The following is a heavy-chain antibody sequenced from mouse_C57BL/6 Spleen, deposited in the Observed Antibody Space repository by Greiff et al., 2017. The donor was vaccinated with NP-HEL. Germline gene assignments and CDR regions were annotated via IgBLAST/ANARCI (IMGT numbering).Heavy chain of an antibody. CDR3: TRGVYYSLLDY. CDR2: ISSGGDYI. J-gene: IGHJ2*01. V-gene: IGHV5-9-1*02. D-gene: IGHD2-12*01. CDR1: GFTFSSYA. Sequence: EVKLVEPGEGLVKPGGSLKLSCAASGFTFSSYAMSWVRQTPEKRLEWVAYISSGGDYIYYADTVKGRFTISRDNARNTLYLQMSSLKSEDTAMYDSTRGVYYSLLDYWGQGTTLTVSS.